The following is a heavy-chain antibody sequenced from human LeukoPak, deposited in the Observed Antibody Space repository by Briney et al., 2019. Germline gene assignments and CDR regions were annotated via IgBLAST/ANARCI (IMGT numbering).Heavy chain of an antibody. D-gene: IGHD6-19*01. CDR3: ARDSRQWLDRWWLDP. Sequence: PGGSLRLSCAASGFTFSSYEMNWVRQAPGKGLEWVSYISSSGSSIYYADSVKGRFTISRDNAKNSLYLQMNGLRAEDTAVYYCARDSRQWLDRWWLDPWGQGTLVTVSS. CDR1: GFTFSSYE. CDR2: ISSSGSSI. V-gene: IGHV3-48*03. J-gene: IGHJ5*02.